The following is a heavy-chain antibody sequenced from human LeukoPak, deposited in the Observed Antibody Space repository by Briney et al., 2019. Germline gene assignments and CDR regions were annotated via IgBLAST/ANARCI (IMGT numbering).Heavy chain of an antibody. J-gene: IGHJ4*02. CDR2: IYISGST. CDR3: ARGMRVAAAAGGRFFDY. CDR1: GGSISSYY. Sequence: PSETLSLTCTVSGGSISSYYWSWIRQPAGKGLERIGLIYISGSTNYNPSLKSRVTMSVDTSKNQFSLKLSSVTAADTAVYYCARGMRVAAAAGGRFFDYWGQGTLVTVSS. D-gene: IGHD6-13*01. V-gene: IGHV4-4*07.